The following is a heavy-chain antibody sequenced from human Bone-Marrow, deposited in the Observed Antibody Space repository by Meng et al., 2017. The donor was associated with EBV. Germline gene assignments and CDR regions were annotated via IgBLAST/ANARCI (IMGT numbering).Heavy chain of an antibody. D-gene: IGHD3-10*01. CDR2: LIPDFGTP. Sequence: VQVGESGVEVKNPGSSVKVSGKASGGAFRYSAISWVRQAPGQGLEWMGGLIPDFGTPDYAPNYQDRVTITADESTSTAYMELNSLTTEDTAIYYCARESGRGYTPDFWGQGTLVTVSS. J-gene: IGHJ4*02. CDR1: GGAFRYSA. V-gene: IGHV1-69*01. CDR3: ARESGRGYTPDF.